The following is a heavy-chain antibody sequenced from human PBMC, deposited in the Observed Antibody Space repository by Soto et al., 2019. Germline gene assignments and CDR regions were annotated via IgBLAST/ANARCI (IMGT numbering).Heavy chain of an antibody. V-gene: IGHV1-69*13. Sequence: GASVKVSCKASGGTFSSYAISWVRQAPGQGLEWMGGIIPIFGTANYAQKFQGRVTITADESTSTAYMELSSLRSEDTAVYYCARDSPLDSSSSFFDYWGQGTLVTVSS. D-gene: IGHD6-6*01. CDR1: GGTFSSYA. J-gene: IGHJ4*02. CDR2: IIPIFGTA. CDR3: ARDSPLDSSSSFFDY.